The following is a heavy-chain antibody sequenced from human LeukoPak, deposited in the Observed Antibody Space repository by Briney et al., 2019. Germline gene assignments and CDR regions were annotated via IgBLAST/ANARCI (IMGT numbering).Heavy chain of an antibody. CDR1: GYTFTSYG. V-gene: IGHV1-18*01. Sequence: ASVKVSCKASGYTFTSYGISWVRQAPGQGLEWMGWISAYNGNTNYAQKLQGRVTMPTDTSTSTAYMELRSLRSDDTAVYYCARQRITIFGAPFDPWGQGTLVAVSS. CDR2: ISAYNGNT. J-gene: IGHJ5*02. D-gene: IGHD3-3*01. CDR3: ARQRITIFGAPFDP.